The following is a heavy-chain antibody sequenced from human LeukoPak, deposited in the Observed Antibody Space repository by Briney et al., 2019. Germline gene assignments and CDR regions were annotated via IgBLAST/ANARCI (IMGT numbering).Heavy chain of an antibody. CDR3: ATGGYTSRAFDI. J-gene: IGHJ3*02. V-gene: IGHV1-24*01. CDR2: FDPEDGET. D-gene: IGHD5-12*01. Sequence: ASVTVSCKVSGYTLTELSMHWVRQAPGKGLEWMGGFDPEDGETIYAQKFQGRVTMTEDTSTDTAYMELSSLRSEDTAVYYCATGGYTSRAFDIWGQGTMVTVSS. CDR1: GYTLTELS.